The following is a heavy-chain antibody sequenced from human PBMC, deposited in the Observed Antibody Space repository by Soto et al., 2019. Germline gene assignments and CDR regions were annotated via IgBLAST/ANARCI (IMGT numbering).Heavy chain of an antibody. CDR1: GYTFTGYY. Sequence: ASVKVSCKASGYTFTGYYMHWVRQAPGQGLEWMGWINPNSGGTNYAQKFQGRVTMTRDTSISTAYMELSRLRSDDTAVYYCARSRTVVRGVINWFDPWGQGTLVTVSS. V-gene: IGHV1-2*02. D-gene: IGHD3-10*01. CDR2: INPNSGGT. J-gene: IGHJ5*02. CDR3: ARSRTVVRGVINWFDP.